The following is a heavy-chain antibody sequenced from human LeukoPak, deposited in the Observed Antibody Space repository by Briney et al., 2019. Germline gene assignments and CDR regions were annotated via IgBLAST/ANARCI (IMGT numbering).Heavy chain of an antibody. D-gene: IGHD3-3*01. CDR1: GFTFSRYD. CDR2: ISRSGDGT. CDR3: AKVFGVVITLYYFHY. V-gene: IGHV3-23*01. J-gene: IGHJ4*02. Sequence: GGSLRLSCAVSGFTFSRYDMTWVRQDPGKGLEWVSRISRSGDGTYYADSVKGRFTISRDNSKNTLFLQMNSLRAENTAVYYCAKVFGVVITLYYFHYWGQGTLVTVSS.